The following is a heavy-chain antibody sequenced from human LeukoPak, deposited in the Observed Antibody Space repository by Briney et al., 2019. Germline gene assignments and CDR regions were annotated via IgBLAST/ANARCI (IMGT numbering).Heavy chain of an antibody. V-gene: IGHV5-10-1*01. CDR1: GYRFTSYW. J-gene: IGHJ4*02. Sequence: GESLQISCQGSGYRFTSYWISWVRQLPGKGLEWMGRIDPSDSYTNYSPSFQGHVTISADKSISTAYLQWSSLKASDTAMYYCARHSPIAVAVDYWGQGTLVTVSS. D-gene: IGHD6-19*01. CDR2: IDPSDSYT. CDR3: ARHSPIAVAVDY.